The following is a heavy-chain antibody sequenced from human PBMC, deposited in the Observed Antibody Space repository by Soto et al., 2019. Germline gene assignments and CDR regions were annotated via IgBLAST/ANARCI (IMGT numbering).Heavy chain of an antibody. CDR3: ARQEYCSSTSCYLGRFDP. D-gene: IGHD2-2*01. Sequence: PSETLSLTCTVSGGSISSSSYYRGWNRQPPGKGLEWIGSIYYSGSTYYNPSLKSRVTISVDTSKNQFSLKLSSVTAADTAVYYCARQEYCSSTSCYLGRFDPWGQGTLVTVSS. J-gene: IGHJ5*02. CDR2: IYYSGST. V-gene: IGHV4-39*01. CDR1: GGSISSSSYY.